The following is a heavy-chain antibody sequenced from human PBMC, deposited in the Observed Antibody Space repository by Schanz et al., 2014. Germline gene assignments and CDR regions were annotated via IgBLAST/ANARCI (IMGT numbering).Heavy chain of an antibody. D-gene: IGHD6-13*01. V-gene: IGHV3-30*04. CDR2: MWNDGIKT. CDR3: AKEKEEVAADGSFFDY. Sequence: DLVESGGGVVQPGRSLTLSCAVSTSLFSRSVIHWVRQAPGKGLEWVAVMWNDGIKTHYADSGKGRFTISRDNSKNTVNLQMNSLRAEDTAVYYCAKEKEEVAADGSFFDYWGQGTLVTGSS. CDR1: TSLFSRSV. J-gene: IGHJ4*02.